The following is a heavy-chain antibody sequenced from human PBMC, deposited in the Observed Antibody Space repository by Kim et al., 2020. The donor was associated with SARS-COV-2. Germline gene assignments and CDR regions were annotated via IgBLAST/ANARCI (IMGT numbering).Heavy chain of an antibody. J-gene: IGHJ4*01. V-gene: IGHV3-15*01. CDR1: GFTFNSAW. CDR2: IRSKESGGTL. CDR3: VADLPGMLTDWAFDY. D-gene: IGHD3-9*01. Sequence: GGSLRLSCAASGFTFNSAWMSWVRQAPGKGLEWVGRIRSKESGGTLDYAAPVKGRFTISRDDSRDTLYLQMDSLKSEDTADYYCVADLPGMLTDWAFDY.